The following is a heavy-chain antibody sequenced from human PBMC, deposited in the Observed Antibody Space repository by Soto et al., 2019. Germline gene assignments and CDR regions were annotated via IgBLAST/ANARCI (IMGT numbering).Heavy chain of an antibody. CDR2: INPNSGGT. D-gene: IGHD5-12*01. Sequence: GASVKVSCKASGYTFTGYYMHWVLQAPGQGLEWMGWINPNSGGTNYAQKFQGRVTMTRDTSISTAYMELSRLRSDDTAVYYCARDGSGYSGYDWDYYGMDVWGQGTTVTVSS. CDR3: ARDGSGYSGYDWDYYGMDV. V-gene: IGHV1-2*02. CDR1: GYTFTGYY. J-gene: IGHJ6*02.